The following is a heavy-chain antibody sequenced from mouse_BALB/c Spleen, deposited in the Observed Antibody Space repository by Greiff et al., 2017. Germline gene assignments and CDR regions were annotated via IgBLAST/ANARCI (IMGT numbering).Heavy chain of an antibody. CDR3: ARRGLEELGYYFDY. J-gene: IGHJ2*01. CDR2: ISSGGSYT. D-gene: IGHD4-1*01. V-gene: IGHV5-9-4*01. CDR1: GFTFSSYA. Sequence: EVQLVESGGGLVEPGGSLKLSCAASGFTFSSYAMSWVRQSPEKRLEWVAEISSGGSYTYYPDTVTGRFTISRDNAKNTLYLEMSSLRSEDTAMFYCARRGLEELGYYFDYWGQGTTLTVSS.